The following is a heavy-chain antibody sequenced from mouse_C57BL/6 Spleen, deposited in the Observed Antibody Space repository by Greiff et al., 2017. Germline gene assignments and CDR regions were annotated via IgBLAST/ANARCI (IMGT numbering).Heavy chain of an antibody. V-gene: IGHV14-1*01. CDR2: IDPEDGDT. CDR3: TSYYYGSSYGY. CDR1: GFNIKDYY. J-gene: IGHJ2*01. D-gene: IGHD1-1*01. Sequence: EVQLQQSGAELVRPGASVKLSCTASGFNIKDYYMHWVKQRPEQGLEWSGRIDPEDGDTEYAPKFQGKATMTADTSSNTAYLQLSSLTSEDTAVYYCTSYYYGSSYGYWGQGTTLTVSS.